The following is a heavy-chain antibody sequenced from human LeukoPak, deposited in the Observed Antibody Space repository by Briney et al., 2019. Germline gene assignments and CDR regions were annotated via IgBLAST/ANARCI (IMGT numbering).Heavy chain of an antibody. J-gene: IGHJ4*02. Sequence: GGSLRLSCAASGFTFSSYAMSWVRQAPGKGLEWVSAISGSGGSTYYADSVKGRFTISRDNSKNTLYLQMNSLRAEDTAVYYCASPPIEMATILVDYWGQGTLVTVSS. D-gene: IGHD5-24*01. CDR3: ASPPIEMATILVDY. V-gene: IGHV3-23*01. CDR1: GFTFSSYA. CDR2: ISGSGGST.